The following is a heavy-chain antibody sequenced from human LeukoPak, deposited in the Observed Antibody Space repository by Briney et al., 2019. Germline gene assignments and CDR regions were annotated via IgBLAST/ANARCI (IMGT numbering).Heavy chain of an antibody. CDR2: IYSGDST. Sequence: GGSLRLSCAASGFTVSTNYMSWVRQAPGKGLEWVSVIYSGDSTYYADSVKGRLTIFRDNSKNTLYLQMNSLRVEDTAVYYCARDEYSSSSLDYWGQGTLVTVSS. V-gene: IGHV3-66*01. CDR1: GFTVSTNY. D-gene: IGHD6-6*01. CDR3: ARDEYSSSSLDY. J-gene: IGHJ4*02.